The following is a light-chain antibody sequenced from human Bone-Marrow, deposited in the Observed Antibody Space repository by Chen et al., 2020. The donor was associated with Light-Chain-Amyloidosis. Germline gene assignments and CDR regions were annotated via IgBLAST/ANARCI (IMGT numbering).Light chain of an antibody. Sequence: DIVLTQSPDSLAVSLGERAPINCKSSQSVLYSPNNENYLSWHQQKPGQPAKLLIYWASIRESGVPERFSGSGSGTDFTLTISNRQAEDVAVYYCQQYYSHRRTFGQGTKLEIK. CDR1: QSVLYSPNNENY. V-gene: IGKV4-1*01. CDR2: WAS. J-gene: IGKJ2*01. CDR3: QQYYSHRRT.